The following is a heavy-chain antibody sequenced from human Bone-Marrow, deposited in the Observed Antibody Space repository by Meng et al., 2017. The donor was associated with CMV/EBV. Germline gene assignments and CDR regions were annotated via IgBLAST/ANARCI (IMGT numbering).Heavy chain of an antibody. CDR3: AKSSDYYGSGSYNVFDY. Sequence: FNFSNFAMSWVRQAPGKGLEWVSAISGSGGGAYYAGSVKGRFTISRDNSKNTLYLQMNSLRVEDTALYYCAKSSDYYGSGSYNVFDYWGQGTLVTVSS. D-gene: IGHD3-10*01. CDR2: ISGSGGGA. J-gene: IGHJ4*02. V-gene: IGHV3-23*01. CDR1: FNFSNFA.